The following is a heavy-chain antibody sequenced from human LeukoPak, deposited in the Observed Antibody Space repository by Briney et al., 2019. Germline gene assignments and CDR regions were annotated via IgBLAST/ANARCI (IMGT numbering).Heavy chain of an antibody. D-gene: IGHD3-9*01. CDR1: GGSITNDY. CDR3: TRSGRFDVLTGYYIGK. CDR2: IHYSGAS. V-gene: IGHV4-59*01. Sequence: PSETLSLTCTVSGGSITNDYFSWIRQPPGKGLEWIGYIHYSGASHYNPSLKSRLTISVDTSKNQFSLRLSSVTAADTALYYCTRSGRFDVLTGYYIGKWSQGTLVTVSS. J-gene: IGHJ4*02.